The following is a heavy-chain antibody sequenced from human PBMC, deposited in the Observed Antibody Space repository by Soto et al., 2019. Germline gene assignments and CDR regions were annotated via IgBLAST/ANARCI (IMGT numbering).Heavy chain of an antibody. V-gene: IGHV3-21*01. D-gene: IGHD2-8*01. CDR1: GFTFSSYV. CDR3: XKNNGEVYKDHFYGMDV. Sequence: GGSLRLSCAASGFTFSSYVMNWVRQGPGKGLEWVSSISRSSSYIYYGDSVKGRFTISRDDAKNSLYLEMNSLRAEDTAVYYCXKNNGEVYKDHFYGMDVWGQGTTVTVSS. J-gene: IGHJ6*02. CDR2: ISRSSSYI.